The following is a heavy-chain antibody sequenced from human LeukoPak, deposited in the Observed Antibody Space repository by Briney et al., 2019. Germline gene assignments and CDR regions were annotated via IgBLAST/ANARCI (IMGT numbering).Heavy chain of an antibody. CDR3: ANVYYGSGNIPY. J-gene: IGHJ4*02. V-gene: IGHV3-23*01. CDR2: ISGSGGST. D-gene: IGHD3-10*01. CDR1: GFTFSSYA. Sequence: GESLKISCAASGFTFSSYAMSWVRQAPGKGLEWVSAISGSGGSTYYADSVKGRFTISRDNSKNTLYLQMNSLRAEDTAVYYCANVYYGSGNIPYWGQGTLVTVSS.